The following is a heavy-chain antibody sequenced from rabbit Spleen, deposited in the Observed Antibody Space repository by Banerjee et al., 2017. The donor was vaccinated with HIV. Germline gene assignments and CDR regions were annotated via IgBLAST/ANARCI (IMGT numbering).Heavy chain of an antibody. CDR1: GFSFSGSYY. Sequence: QSLEESGGDRVKPGASLTLTCTASGFSFSGSYYMCWVRQAPGKGLEWIACIYAGGSGTTYYASWVNGRFTISKTSSTTVTLQMTSLTAADTATYFCARLGHADYPYAYGLKLWGPGTLVTVS. CDR3: ARLGHADYPYAYGLKL. D-gene: IGHD6-1*01. V-gene: IGHV1S40*01. CDR2: IYAGGSGTT. J-gene: IGHJ4*01.